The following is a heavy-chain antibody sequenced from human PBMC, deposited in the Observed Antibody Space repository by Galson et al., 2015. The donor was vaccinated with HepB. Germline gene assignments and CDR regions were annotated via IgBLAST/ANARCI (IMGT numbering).Heavy chain of an antibody. Sequence: SVKVSCKASGYTFTSYAMHWVRQAPGQRLEWMGWINAGNGNTKYSQKFQGRVTITRDTSASTAYMELSSLRSEDTAVYYCAREFNTAMADYYYYGVDVWGQGTTVTVSS. D-gene: IGHD5-18*01. J-gene: IGHJ6*02. CDR2: INAGNGNT. V-gene: IGHV1-3*01. CDR1: GYTFTSYA. CDR3: AREFNTAMADYYYYGVDV.